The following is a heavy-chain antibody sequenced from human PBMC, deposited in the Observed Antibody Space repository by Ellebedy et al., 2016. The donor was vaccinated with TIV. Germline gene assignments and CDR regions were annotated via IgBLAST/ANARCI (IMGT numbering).Heavy chain of an antibody. D-gene: IGHD3-10*01. CDR2: IWYDGSNK. CDR3: ARGWSSKTYNWFDP. CDR1: GFTFSSYG. J-gene: IGHJ5*02. V-gene: IGHV3-33*01. Sequence: PGGSLRLSCAASGFTFSSYGMHWVRQAPGKGLEWVAVIWYDGSNKYYADSVKGRFTISRDNSKNTLYLQMNSLRAEDTAVYYCARGWSSKTYNWFDPWGQGTLVTVSS.